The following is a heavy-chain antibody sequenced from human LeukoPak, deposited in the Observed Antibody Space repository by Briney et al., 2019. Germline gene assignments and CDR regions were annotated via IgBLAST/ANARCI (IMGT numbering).Heavy chain of an antibody. D-gene: IGHD1-1*01. Sequence: ASVKVSCKASGGTFSSYAISWVRQAPGQGLEWMGGIIPIFGTANYAQKFQGRVTITADKSTSTAYMELSSLRSEDTAVYYCARSYPERRFYFDYWGQGTLVTVSS. CDR1: GGTFSSYA. CDR2: IIPIFGTA. J-gene: IGHJ4*02. CDR3: ARSYPERRFYFDY. V-gene: IGHV1-69*06.